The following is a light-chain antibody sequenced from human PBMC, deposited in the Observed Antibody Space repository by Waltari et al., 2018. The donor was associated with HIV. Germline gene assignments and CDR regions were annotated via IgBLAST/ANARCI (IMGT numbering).Light chain of an antibody. Sequence: YELTQPPSVSVSPGQTARITCSGTALSDQLGYWYQHKVGQAPVLIIFRSRERSPQVPARFSASESGTRFTLTISGVQAEDEADYFCLSADGRGVRKFFGGGTRLTVL. V-gene: IGLV3-25*03. CDR2: RSR. CDR1: ALSDQL. J-gene: IGLJ2*01. CDR3: LSADGRGVRKF.